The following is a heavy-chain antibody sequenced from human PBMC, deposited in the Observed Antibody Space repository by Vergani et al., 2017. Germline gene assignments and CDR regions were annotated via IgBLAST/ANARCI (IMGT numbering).Heavy chain of an antibody. CDR2: IDHTGRP. CDR3: ARVNTKTNGQLYDYYYRDV. V-gene: IGHV4-34*01. D-gene: IGHD2-8*01. Sequence: QVQLQQWGGGLLKPSETLSLTCVVNGASFTSYHWTWIRQSPGEGLEWVGDIDHTGRPYYNPSLKSRLTMSVDKSRNQFSLTINSVTAPDTAIYFCARVNTKTNGQLYDYYYRDVWGQGTAVTVS. CDR1: GASFTSYH. J-gene: IGHJ6*03.